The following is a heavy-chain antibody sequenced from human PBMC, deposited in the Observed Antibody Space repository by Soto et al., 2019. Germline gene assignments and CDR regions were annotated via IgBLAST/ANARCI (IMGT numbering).Heavy chain of an antibody. V-gene: IGHV6-1*01. CDR1: GDSVSSNSAA. J-gene: IGHJ5*02. CDR2: TYYRSKWYN. CDR3: AREGRLGLIADRHTDVFWLDP. Sequence: SQTLSLTCAISGDSVSSNSAAWNWIRQSPSRGLEWLGRTYYRSKWYNDYAVSVKSRITINPDTSKNQFSLQLNSVTPEDTAVYYCAREGRLGLIADRHTDVFWLDPWGQGTMVTVYS. D-gene: IGHD6-6*01.